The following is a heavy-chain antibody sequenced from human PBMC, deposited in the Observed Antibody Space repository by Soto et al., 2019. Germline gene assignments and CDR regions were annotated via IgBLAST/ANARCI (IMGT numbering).Heavy chain of an antibody. CDR2: IYYSGST. CDR1: GGSISSSSYY. J-gene: IGHJ6*02. D-gene: IGHD4-17*01. CDR3: ARAHYGDYGYGMDV. V-gene: IGHV4-39*07. Sequence: SETLSLTCTVSGGSISSSSYYWCWILHPPGKGLEWIGSIYYSGSTYYNPSLKSRVTISVDTSKNQFSLKLSSVTAADTAVYYCARAHYGDYGYGMDVWGHGTTVTVSS.